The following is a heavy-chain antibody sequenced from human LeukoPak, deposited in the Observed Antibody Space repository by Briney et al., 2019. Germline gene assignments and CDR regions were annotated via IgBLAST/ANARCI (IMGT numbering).Heavy chain of an antibody. V-gene: IGHV4-38-2*01. CDR3: ARGMRSGSYPYYYYGMDV. Sequence: GSLRLSCAASGFTFSSYSMNWIRQPPGKGLEWIGSIYHSGSTYYNPSLKSRVTISVDTSKNQFSLKLSSVTAADTAVYYCARGMRSGSYPYYYYGMDVWGQGTTVTVSS. D-gene: IGHD1-26*01. J-gene: IGHJ6*02. CDR1: GFTFSSYS. CDR2: IYHSGST.